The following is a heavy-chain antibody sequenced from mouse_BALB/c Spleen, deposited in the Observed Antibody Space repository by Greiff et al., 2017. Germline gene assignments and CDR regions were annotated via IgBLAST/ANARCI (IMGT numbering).Heavy chain of an antibody. CDR1: GYTFTSYW. V-gene: IGHV1-7*01. CDR2: INPSTGYT. D-gene: IGHD2-2*01. J-gene: IGHJ3*01. CDR3: ARDGGYDVTWFAY. Sequence: VQLQESGAELAKPGASVKMSCKVSGYTFTSYWMHWVKQRPGQGLDWIGYINPSTGYTEYNQKFKDKATLTADKSSSTAYMQLSSLTSEDSAVYYCARDGGYDVTWFAYRGQGTLVTVS.